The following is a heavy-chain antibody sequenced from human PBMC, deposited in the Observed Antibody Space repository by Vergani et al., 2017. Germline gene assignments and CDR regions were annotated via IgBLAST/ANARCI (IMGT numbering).Heavy chain of an antibody. CDR1: GYTFTIYY. J-gene: IGHJ6*02. CDR2: INPSGGST. V-gene: IGHV1-46*01. Sequence: QVQLVQSGAEVKKPGASVKVSCKASGYTFTIYYMHWVRQAPGQGLEWLGMINPSGGSTNYAQKFQGRVTMTRNTSISTAYMELSSLRSEDTAVYYCARTGLDGMDVWGQGTTVTVSS. D-gene: IGHD1-14*01. CDR3: ARTGLDGMDV.